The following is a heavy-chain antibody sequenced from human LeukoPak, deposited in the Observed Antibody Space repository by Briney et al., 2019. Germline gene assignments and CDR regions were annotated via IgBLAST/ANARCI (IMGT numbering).Heavy chain of an antibody. CDR3: ATRYCSSTSCWYYFDY. CDR1: GGSISSGDYY. J-gene: IGHJ4*02. D-gene: IGHD2-2*01. V-gene: IGHV4-30-4*01. Sequence: SETLSLTCTVSGGSISSGDYYWSWIRQPPGKGLEWIGYIYYSGSTYYNPPLKSRVTISVDTSKNQFSLKLSSVTAADTAVYYCATRYCSSTSCWYYFDYWGQGTLVTVSS. CDR2: IYYSGST.